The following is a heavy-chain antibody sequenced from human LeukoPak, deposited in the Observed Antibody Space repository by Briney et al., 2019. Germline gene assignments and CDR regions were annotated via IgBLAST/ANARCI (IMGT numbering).Heavy chain of an antibody. D-gene: IGHD5-18*01. CDR1: GYSFKNYW. CDR2: IYPGDSDT. J-gene: IGHJ4*02. Sequence: GEPLKIPLQGSGYSFKNYWFGWGRQMPGKGLEWMGIIYPGDSDTRYIPSFQGQVTISADKSISTAYLQWSSLKASDTAMYYCARRVDSFCFSLSRGQRTLVTVSS. CDR3: ARRVDSFCFSLS. V-gene: IGHV5-51*01.